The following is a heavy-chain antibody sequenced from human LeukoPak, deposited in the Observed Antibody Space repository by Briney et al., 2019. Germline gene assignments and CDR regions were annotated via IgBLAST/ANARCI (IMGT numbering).Heavy chain of an antibody. CDR3: ATSRIVVVIPSFDY. V-gene: IGHV1-24*01. J-gene: IGHJ4*02. CDR2: FDPEDGET. Sequence: ASVKVSCKASGYTFTGYYMHWVRQAPGKGLEWMGGFDPEDGETIYAQKFQGRVTMTEDTSTDTAYMELSSLRSEDTAVYYCATSRIVVVIPSFDYWGQGTLVTVSS. D-gene: IGHD3-22*01. CDR1: GYTFTGYY.